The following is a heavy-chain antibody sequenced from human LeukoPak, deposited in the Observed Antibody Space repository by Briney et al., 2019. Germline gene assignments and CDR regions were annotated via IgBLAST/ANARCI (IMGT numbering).Heavy chain of an antibody. D-gene: IGHD2-2*01. J-gene: IGHJ5*02. CDR3: ARDVRYCSSTSCQRSGHWFDP. CDR1: GGSISSSSYY. V-gene: IGHV4-39*07. Sequence: SETLSLTCTVSGGSISSSSYYWGWIRQPPGKGLEWIGSIYYSGSTYYNPSLKSRVTISVDTSKNQFSLKLSSVTAADTAVYYCARDVRYCSSTSCQRSGHWFDPWGQGTLVTVSS. CDR2: IYYSGST.